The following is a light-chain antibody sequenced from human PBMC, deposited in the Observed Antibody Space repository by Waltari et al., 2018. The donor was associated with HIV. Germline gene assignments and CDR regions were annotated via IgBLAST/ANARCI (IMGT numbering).Light chain of an antibody. CDR2: TDN. J-gene: IGLJ3*02. V-gene: IGLV1-47*01. CDR3: AAWDDNLRGWL. CDR1: SSNIGSHY. Sequence: QSVLTQPPSASGTPGQRVTISCSVGSSNIGSHYVYWYQQFPGTVPKLLIYTDNHPPSGAPSRCSGSRSGTSASLAISGLRSEDEADYYCAAWDDNLRGWLFGGGTKLTVL.